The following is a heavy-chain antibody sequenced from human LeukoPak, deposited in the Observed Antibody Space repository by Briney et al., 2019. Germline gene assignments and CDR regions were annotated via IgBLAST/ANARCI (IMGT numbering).Heavy chain of an antibody. J-gene: IGHJ4*02. V-gene: IGHV3-21*01. CDR2: ISSNSSYI. CDR1: GFTFSSYS. CDR3: ARDLTGTDDY. Sequence: GGSLRLSCAASGFTFSSYSMNWVRQAPGKGLEWVSSISSNSSYIYYADSVKGRFTISRDNAKNSLYLQMNSLRAEDTAVYYCARDLTGTDDYWGQGTLVTVSS. D-gene: IGHD1-20*01.